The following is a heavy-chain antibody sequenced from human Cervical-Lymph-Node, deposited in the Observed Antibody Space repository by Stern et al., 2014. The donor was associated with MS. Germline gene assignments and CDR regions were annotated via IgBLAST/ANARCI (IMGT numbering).Heavy chain of an antibody. J-gene: IGHJ4*02. CDR1: GFTFGNYV. Sequence: EAPQVESGGGLVQPGGSLRLSYAASGFTFGNYVMPCVRKPTGKGLEYVSAISDNGDSTYYANSVKDRFTISRDNSKNTLYLQMGSLRVEDMAVYYCARVGIAAAGVDYWGQGILVTVSS. CDR3: ARVGIAAAGVDY. CDR2: ISDNGDST. D-gene: IGHD6-13*01. V-gene: IGHV3-64*01.